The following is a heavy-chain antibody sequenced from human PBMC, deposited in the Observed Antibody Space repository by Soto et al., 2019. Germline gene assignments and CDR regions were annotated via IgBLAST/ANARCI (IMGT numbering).Heavy chain of an antibody. Sequence: QLQLQESGSRLVKPSQTLSLTCAVSGVSITTTGYSWSWIRQPPGKGLEWIGYIYHTGSTYYNSSVKGRVTISLDRTKNQISLNLSSVTAADTAVYHCAGRFGEARGLDSWGQGTLVTVSS. CDR2: IYHTGST. D-gene: IGHD3-10*01. CDR3: AGRFGEARGLDS. CDR1: GVSITTTGYS. J-gene: IGHJ4*02. V-gene: IGHV4-30-2*01.